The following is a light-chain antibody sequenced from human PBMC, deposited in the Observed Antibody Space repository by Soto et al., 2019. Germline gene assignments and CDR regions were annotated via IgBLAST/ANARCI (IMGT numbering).Light chain of an antibody. CDR2: RAS. CDR3: QQCNSYPWT. J-gene: IGKJ1*01. CDR1: QSISNW. Sequence: DIQMTQSPSTLSASVGDRVTITCRASQSISNWLAWYQQKPGKAPKLLIYRASSLESGVPSRSSGSGSGTEFTLTISSLQPDDFATYYCQQCNSYPWTFGQGTKVEIK. V-gene: IGKV1-5*03.